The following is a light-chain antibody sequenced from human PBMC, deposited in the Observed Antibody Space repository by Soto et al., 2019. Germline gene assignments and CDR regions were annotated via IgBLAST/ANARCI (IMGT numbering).Light chain of an antibody. J-gene: IGKJ1*01. Sequence: EIVMTQSPATLSVSPGERATLSCRASQSIASNLAWYQQRRGQAPRLLIYGASTGAAGVPASFSGSGSGTEFTLTISSLPSEDFAVYHCEQYNNWPTWTFGQGTKVEI. CDR3: EQYNNWPTWT. V-gene: IGKV3-15*01. CDR1: QSIASN. CDR2: GAS.